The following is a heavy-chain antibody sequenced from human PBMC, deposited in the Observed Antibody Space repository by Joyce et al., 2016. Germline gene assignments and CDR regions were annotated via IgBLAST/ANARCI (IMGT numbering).Heavy chain of an antibody. CDR1: GFAFSSFS. Sequence: EVQLVESGGGLVKPGGSLRLSCAASGFAFSSFSMNWVRQAQGKGLEGISSTTSSGKYIYYEDSLKGRFTISRDNAKNALYLEMKGLRAEDTAVYYCAREGYNDSGGFYDAFDMWGQGTMVTVSS. V-gene: IGHV3-21*01. D-gene: IGHD2-15*01. CDR3: AREGYNDSGGFYDAFDM. J-gene: IGHJ3*02. CDR2: TTSSGKYI.